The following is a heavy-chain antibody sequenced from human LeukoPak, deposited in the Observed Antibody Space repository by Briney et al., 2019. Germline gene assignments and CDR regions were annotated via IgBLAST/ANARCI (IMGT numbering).Heavy chain of an antibody. Sequence: SETLSLTCAVYGGSFSVYYWSWIRQPPGKGREWIGEINQSGSTNYNPSLKSRVTKSVDTSKNQFSLKLSSVTAADTAVYYCARESYSYYYYYYMDVWGKGTTVTVSS. CDR2: INQSGST. CDR1: GGSFSVYY. J-gene: IGHJ6*03. V-gene: IGHV4-34*01. CDR3: ARESYSYYYYYYMDV. D-gene: IGHD2-21*01.